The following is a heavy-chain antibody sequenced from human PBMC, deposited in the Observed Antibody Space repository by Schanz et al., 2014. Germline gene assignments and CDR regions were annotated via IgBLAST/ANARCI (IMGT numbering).Heavy chain of an antibody. D-gene: IGHD3-22*01. Sequence: EVQLLESGGGLVQPGGSLRLSCAASGFTFSSYAMSWVRQAPGKGLEWVSAISGSGGDTYYADSVEGRFTISRDNAKKPLNLHITSHTAEYSSAKDFTTSRWYAMDKWGQGTPVTVSS. CDR3: TTSRWYAMDK. V-gene: IGHV3-23*01. J-gene: IGHJ6*02. CDR1: GFTFSSYA. CDR2: ISGSGGDT.